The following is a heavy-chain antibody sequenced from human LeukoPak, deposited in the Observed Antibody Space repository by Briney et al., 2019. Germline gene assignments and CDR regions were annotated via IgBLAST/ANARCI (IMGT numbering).Heavy chain of an antibody. J-gene: IGHJ5*02. Sequence: GGSLRLSCAASGFTISSYGMSWVRQAPGKGLEWVSAISGSGGSTYCADSVKGRFTISRDNSKNTLYLQMNSLRAEDTAVYYCAKEPVRGVIQNWFDPWGQGTLVTVSS. V-gene: IGHV3-23*01. CDR2: ISGSGGST. CDR1: GFTISSYG. D-gene: IGHD3-10*01. CDR3: AKEPVRGVIQNWFDP.